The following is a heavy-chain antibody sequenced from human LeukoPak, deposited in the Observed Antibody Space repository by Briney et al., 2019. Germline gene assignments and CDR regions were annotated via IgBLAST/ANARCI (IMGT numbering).Heavy chain of an antibody. Sequence: ASVKVSCKASGGTFSSYAISWVRQAPGQGLEWMGGIIPIFGTANYAQKFQGRVTITADESTSTAYMELSSLRSEDTAVYYCARAPRAAEVATICDIWGQGTMVTVSS. CDR2: IIPIFGTA. V-gene: IGHV1-69*13. D-gene: IGHD5-24*01. CDR3: ARAPRAAEVATICDI. CDR1: GGTFSSYA. J-gene: IGHJ3*02.